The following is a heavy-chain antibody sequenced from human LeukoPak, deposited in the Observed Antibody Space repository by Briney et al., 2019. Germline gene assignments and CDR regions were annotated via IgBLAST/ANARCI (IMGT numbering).Heavy chain of an antibody. Sequence: SETLSLTCAVYGGSFSGYYWSWIRQPPGKGLEWIGEINHSGSTNYNPSLKSRVTMSVDTSKNQFSLKLSSVTAADTAVYYCARILQLVYYFDYWGQGTLVTVSS. CDR3: ARILQLVYYFDY. J-gene: IGHJ4*02. D-gene: IGHD6-13*01. CDR1: GGSFSGYY. CDR2: INHSGST. V-gene: IGHV4-34*01.